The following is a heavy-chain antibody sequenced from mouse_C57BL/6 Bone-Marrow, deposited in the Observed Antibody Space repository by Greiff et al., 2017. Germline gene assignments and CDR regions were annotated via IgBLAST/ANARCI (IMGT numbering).Heavy chain of an antibody. D-gene: IGHD1-1*01. CDR3: ARNYYGGRYFDV. V-gene: IGHV14-4*01. CDR2: IDPENGDT. Sequence: VQLQQSGAELVRPGASVKLSCTASGFNIKDDYMHWVKQRPEQGLEWIGWIDPENGDTEYASKFQGKAPITADTSSNAAYLQLSSLTSADSTVYFCARNYYGGRYFDVWGTGTTRTVSS. CDR1: GFNIKDDY. J-gene: IGHJ1*03.